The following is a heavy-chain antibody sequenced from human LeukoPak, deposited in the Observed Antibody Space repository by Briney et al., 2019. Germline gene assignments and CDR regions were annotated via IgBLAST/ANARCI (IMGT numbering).Heavy chain of an antibody. D-gene: IGHD3-22*01. CDR2: IYYSGST. Sequence: SETLSLTCTVSGGSISSGDYYWSWIRQPPGKGLEWIGYIYYSGSTYYNPSLKSRVTISVDTSKNQFSLKLSSVTAADTAVYYCARDPILWYYDSSALITEAFDIWGQGTMVTVSS. V-gene: IGHV4-30-4*08. J-gene: IGHJ3*02. CDR1: GGSISSGDYY. CDR3: ARDPILWYYDSSALITEAFDI.